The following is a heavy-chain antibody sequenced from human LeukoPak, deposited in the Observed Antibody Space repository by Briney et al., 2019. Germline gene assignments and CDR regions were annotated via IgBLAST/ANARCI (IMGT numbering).Heavy chain of an antibody. Sequence: GGSLRLSCAASGFTFSSYGMHWVRQAPGKGLEWVAFIRYDGSNKYYADSVKGRFTISRDNAENSLYLQMNSLRAEDTAVYYCAREGGSGWYSGWFDPWGQGTLVTVSS. CDR1: GFTFSSYG. V-gene: IGHV3-30*02. CDR2: IRYDGSNK. J-gene: IGHJ5*02. D-gene: IGHD6-19*01. CDR3: AREGGSGWYSGWFDP.